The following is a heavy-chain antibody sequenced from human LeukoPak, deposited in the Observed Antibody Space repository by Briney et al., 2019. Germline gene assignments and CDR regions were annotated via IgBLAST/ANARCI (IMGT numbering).Heavy chain of an antibody. J-gene: IGHJ6*03. D-gene: IGHD5-18*01. CDR2: IIPIFGTA. V-gene: IGHV1-69*05. CDR1: GGTFSSYA. CDR3: ARGTAITYYYMDV. Sequence: ASVKVSCKASGGTFSSYAISWVRQAPGQGLEWMGGIIPIFGTADYAQKFQGRVTITTDESTSTAYMELSSLRSEDTAVYYCARGTAITYYYMDVWGKGTTVTVSS.